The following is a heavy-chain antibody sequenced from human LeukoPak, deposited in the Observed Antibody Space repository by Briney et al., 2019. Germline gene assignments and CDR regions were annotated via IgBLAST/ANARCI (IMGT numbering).Heavy chain of an antibody. D-gene: IGHD1-26*01. CDR3: ARDPEVGATIGDI. Sequence: ASVNVSCKASGYTFTGYYMHWVRQAPGQGLEWMGWINPTSGGTNYAQKFQGRVTMTRDTSISTAYMELSRLRSDDTAVYYCARDPEVGATIGDIWGQGTLVTVSS. V-gene: IGHV1-2*02. J-gene: IGHJ4*02. CDR1: GYTFTGYY. CDR2: INPTSGGT.